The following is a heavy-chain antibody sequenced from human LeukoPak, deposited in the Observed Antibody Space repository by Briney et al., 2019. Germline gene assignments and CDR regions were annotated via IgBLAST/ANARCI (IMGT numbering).Heavy chain of an antibody. D-gene: IGHD3-10*01. J-gene: IGHJ4*02. CDR3: ARGTTVPDD. V-gene: IGHV4-39*07. Sequence: SSETLSLTCTVSGDSITNRNYYWAWIRQPPGKGLEWVGSIYYSGKAYYNPSLKSRVTISVDTSENQFSVNLRSVTAADTAVYYCARGTTVPDDWGQGTLVTVSS. CDR1: GDSITNRNYY. CDR2: IYYSGKA.